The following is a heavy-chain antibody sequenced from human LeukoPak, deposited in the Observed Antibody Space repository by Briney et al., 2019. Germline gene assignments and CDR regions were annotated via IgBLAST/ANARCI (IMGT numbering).Heavy chain of an antibody. V-gene: IGHV4-61*02. CDR3: ARDGDFYDSSASDAFDI. CDR2: IYTSGST. CDR1: GGSLSSGSYY. Sequence: PSQTLSLTCTVSGGSLSSGSYYWSWIRQPAGKGLEWIGRIYTSGSTNYNPSLKSRVTISVDTSKNQFSLKLSSVTAADTAVYYCARDGDFYDSSASDAFDIWGQGTMVTVSS. D-gene: IGHD3-22*01. J-gene: IGHJ3*02.